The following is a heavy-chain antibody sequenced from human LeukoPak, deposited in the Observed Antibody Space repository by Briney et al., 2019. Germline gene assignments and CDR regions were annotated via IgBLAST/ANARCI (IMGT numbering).Heavy chain of an antibody. V-gene: IGHV4-4*07. CDR3: ARSGDYVTNDAFDI. J-gene: IGHJ3*02. CDR2: IYTSGST. CDR1: GGSISSYC. D-gene: IGHD4-17*01. Sequence: SETLSLTCTVSGGSISSYCWSWIRQPAGKGLEWIGRIYTSGSTNYNPSLKSRVTMSVDTSKNQFSLKLSSVTAADTAVYYCARSGDYVTNDAFDIWGQGTTVTVSS.